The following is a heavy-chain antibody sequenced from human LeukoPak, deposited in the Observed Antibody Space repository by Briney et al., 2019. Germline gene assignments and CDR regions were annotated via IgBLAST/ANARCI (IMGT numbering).Heavy chain of an antibody. CDR2: IRSKAYGGTT. CDR1: GFTFGDYA. CDR3: TREGEWLQIDY. D-gene: IGHD6-19*01. V-gene: IGHV3-49*03. J-gene: IGHJ4*02. Sequence: GGSLRLSCTASGFTFGDYAMSWFLQAPGKGLEWVGFIRSKAYGGTTEYAASVKGRFTISRDDSKSIAYLQMNSLKTEDTAVYYCTREGEWLQIDYWGQGTLVTVSS.